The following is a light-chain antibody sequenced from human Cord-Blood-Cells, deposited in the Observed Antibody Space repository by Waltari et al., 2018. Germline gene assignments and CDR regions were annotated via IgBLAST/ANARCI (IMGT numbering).Light chain of an antibody. CDR2: GNG. CDR3: QSYDSSLSGYV. V-gene: IGLV1-40*01. J-gene: IGLJ1*01. Sequence: QSVLTQPPSVSGAPGQRVPISCTGSSSHIGAGYDVPWYQQLPGAAPKLLIYGNGNRPSGVPDRFSGSKSGASASLAITGLQAEDEADYYCQSYDSSLSGYVFGTGTKVTVL. CDR1: SSHIGAGYD.